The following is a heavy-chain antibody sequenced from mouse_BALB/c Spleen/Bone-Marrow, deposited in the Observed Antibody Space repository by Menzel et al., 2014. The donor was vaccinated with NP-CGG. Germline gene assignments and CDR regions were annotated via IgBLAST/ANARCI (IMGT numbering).Heavy chain of an antibody. CDR3: TSRRSLDY. V-gene: IGHV1-63*01. J-gene: IGHJ2*01. Sequence: QVQLQQSGTELVRPGTSVKISCKASGYAFTNYWLGWVKQRPGHGLEWIGDIYPGSGNTYYNEKFKGKVTLTADKSSSTAYMQLSGLTSEDSAVYFCTSRRSLDYWGQGTTLTVSS. CDR2: IYPGSGNT. CDR1: GYAFTNYW.